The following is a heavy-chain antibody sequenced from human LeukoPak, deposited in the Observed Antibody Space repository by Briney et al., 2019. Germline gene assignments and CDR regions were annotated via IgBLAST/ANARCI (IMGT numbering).Heavy chain of an antibody. CDR2: INPNSGGT. Sequence: ASVKVFCKASGYTFTGYYMHWVRQAPGQGLEWMGWINPNSGGTNYAQKFQGRVTMTRDTSISTAYMELSRLRSDDTAVYYCARDPINSSEGFDPWGQGTLVTVSS. V-gene: IGHV1-2*02. CDR1: GYTFTGYY. CDR3: ARDPINSSEGFDP. J-gene: IGHJ5*02. D-gene: IGHD6-19*01.